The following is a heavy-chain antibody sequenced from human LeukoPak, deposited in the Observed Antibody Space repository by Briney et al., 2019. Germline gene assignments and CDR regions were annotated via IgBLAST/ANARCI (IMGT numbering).Heavy chain of an antibody. Sequence: GGSLRLSCAASGFTFSSYEMNWVRQAPGKGLEWVSYISSSGSTIYYADSVKGRFTISRDNAKNSLYLQMNSLRAEDTAVYHCARSSEGRYYYDSSGFSYYYYMDVWGKGTTVTISS. CDR1: GFTFSSYE. D-gene: IGHD3-22*01. J-gene: IGHJ6*03. CDR3: ARSSEGRYYYDSSGFSYYYYMDV. CDR2: ISSSGSTI. V-gene: IGHV3-48*03.